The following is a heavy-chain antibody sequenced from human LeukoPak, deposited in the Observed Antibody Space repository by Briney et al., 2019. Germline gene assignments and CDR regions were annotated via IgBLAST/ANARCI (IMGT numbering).Heavy chain of an antibody. CDR1: GYTFSNFG. CDR3: ARDGFSTVVSDY. D-gene: IGHD4-23*01. CDR2: ISLYNGQA. V-gene: IGHV1-18*01. Sequence: ASVKVSCTASGYTFSNFGFSWVRQAPGQGLEWMGWISLYNGQAKYAQTFQGRVTLTTDTSTSTAYMELRSLRSDDTAVYYCARDGFSTVVSDYWGQGTLVTVSS. J-gene: IGHJ4*02.